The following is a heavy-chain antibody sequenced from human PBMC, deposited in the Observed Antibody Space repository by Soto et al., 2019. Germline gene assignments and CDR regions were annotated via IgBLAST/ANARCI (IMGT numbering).Heavy chain of an antibody. D-gene: IGHD3-3*01. CDR3: ARRNDFYALDV. J-gene: IGHJ6*02. Sequence: KPSETLSLTCAVSGGSFSGYYWGWVRQPPGKGLEWDGDINYSGSTNYNPSLKRRVTISEDTSKNQVSLKVTSVTAADTAIYYCARRNDFYALDVWGQGTTVTVSS. CDR1: GGSFSGYY. CDR2: INYSGST. V-gene: IGHV4-34*01.